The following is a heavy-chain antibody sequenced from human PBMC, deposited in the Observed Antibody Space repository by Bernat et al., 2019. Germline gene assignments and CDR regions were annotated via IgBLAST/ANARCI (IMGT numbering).Heavy chain of an antibody. CDR2: IYWDDDK. Sequence: QITLKESGPTLVKPTQTLTLTCTFSGFSLTTSGVGVGWIRQPPGKTLEWLAHIYWDDDKRYRPSLKSRLTITKDTSKNKVVHTLTNIAAVDTATYYCAHCVATRSAAYLEHWGRGTLVTVSS. CDR1: GFSLTTSGVG. CDR3: AHCVATRSAAYLEH. J-gene: IGHJ1*01. D-gene: IGHD2-15*01. V-gene: IGHV2-5*02.